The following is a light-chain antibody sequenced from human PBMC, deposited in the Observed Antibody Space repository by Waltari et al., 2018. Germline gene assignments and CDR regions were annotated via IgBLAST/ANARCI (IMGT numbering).Light chain of an antibody. Sequence: DIVMTQSPDSLAVSLGERATINCKSSQSVLYSSNNKNYLAWYQQTQGQPPKLLISWASTREAGVPDRFSGSVSRTDFTLTISSLQAEDVAVYYCQQYYNSPVTFGQGTRLEIK. J-gene: IGKJ5*01. CDR1: QSVLYSSNNKNY. CDR2: WAS. V-gene: IGKV4-1*01. CDR3: QQYYNSPVT.